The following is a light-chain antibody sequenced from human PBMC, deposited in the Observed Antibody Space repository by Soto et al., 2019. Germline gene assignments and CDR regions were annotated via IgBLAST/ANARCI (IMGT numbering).Light chain of an antibody. CDR3: VQYNIDPWR. V-gene: IGKV1-17*01. Sequence: VQMTHSSWSPSAPVKDSVTITCRPSQDIRNDLGWFQVKPGKAPKSLIYAASRLQSGVPSRFSGSGSETEFSLTIISLQPADSATYFCVQYNIDPWRFGQGTKVDIK. CDR1: QDIRND. CDR2: AAS. J-gene: IGKJ1*01.